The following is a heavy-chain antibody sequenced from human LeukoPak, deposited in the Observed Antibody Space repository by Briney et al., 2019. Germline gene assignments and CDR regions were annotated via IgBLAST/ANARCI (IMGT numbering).Heavy chain of an antibody. V-gene: IGHV3-48*01. J-gene: IGHJ4*02. CDR3: AREPIDY. Sequence: GGSLRLSCAPSGFTFSSYSMNWVRQAPGKGLEWVSYISSGSSTIYYADSVKGRFTISRDNAKNSLYLQMDSLRAEDTAVYYCAREPIDYWGQGTLVTVSS. CDR1: GFTFSSYS. CDR2: ISSGSSTI.